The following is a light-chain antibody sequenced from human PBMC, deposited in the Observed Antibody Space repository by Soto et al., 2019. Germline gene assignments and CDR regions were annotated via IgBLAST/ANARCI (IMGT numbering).Light chain of an antibody. CDR2: EVS. CDR1: SRDIGNYDF. V-gene: IGLV2-14*01. CDR3: SSYTTSTSFIL. Sequence: QAVVTQPASVSGSPGQSITISCTGTSRDIGNYDFVSWYQQVPGTAPKAMIYEVSSRPSGVSNRFSGSKSGNTASLTISGLQAEDEAYYYCSSYTTSTSFILFGGGTKLTVL. J-gene: IGLJ2*01.